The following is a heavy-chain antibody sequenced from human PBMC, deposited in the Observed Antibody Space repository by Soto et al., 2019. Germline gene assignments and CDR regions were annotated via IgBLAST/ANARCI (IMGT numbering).Heavy chain of an antibody. V-gene: IGHV4-34*01. CDR2: INHSGST. CDR3: ARGWGRIFDY. D-gene: IGHD7-27*01. Sequence: QVQLQQWGAGLLKPSETLSLTCAVYGGSFSGYYWSWIRQPPGKGLEWIGEINHSGSTNYNPSLKSRVTISVDTSKNQFSLKLSSVTAADTGVYYCARGWGRIFDYWGQGTLVTVSS. CDR1: GGSFSGYY. J-gene: IGHJ4*02.